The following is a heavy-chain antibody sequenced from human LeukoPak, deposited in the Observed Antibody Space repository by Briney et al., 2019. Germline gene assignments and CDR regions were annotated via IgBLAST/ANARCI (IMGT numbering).Heavy chain of an antibody. CDR2: IYHSGST. J-gene: IGHJ2*01. CDR3: ARGVVYWYFDL. V-gene: IGHV4-59*01. D-gene: IGHD2-21*01. CDR1: GGSISTYY. Sequence: SETLSLTCTVSGGSISTYYWSWIRQPPGKRLEWIGYIYHSGSTNYNPSLKSRVTISVDTSKNQFSLKLSSVTAADTAVYYCARGVVYWYFDLWGRGALVTVSS.